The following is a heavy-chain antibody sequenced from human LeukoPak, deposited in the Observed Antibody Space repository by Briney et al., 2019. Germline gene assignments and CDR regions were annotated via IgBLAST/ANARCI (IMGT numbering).Heavy chain of an antibody. D-gene: IGHD6-19*01. J-gene: IGHJ4*02. CDR2: INPSVDST. V-gene: IGHV1-46*01. Sequence: GASVKVSCKASGYTFTSNHMHWVRQAPGQGLEWMGKINPSVDSTSYAQKFQGRVTMTRDTSTSTVYMDLSSLTSEDTAVYYCARGTSGWYSVFDFWGQGTLVTVSS. CDR3: ARGTSGWYSVFDF. CDR1: GYTFTSNH.